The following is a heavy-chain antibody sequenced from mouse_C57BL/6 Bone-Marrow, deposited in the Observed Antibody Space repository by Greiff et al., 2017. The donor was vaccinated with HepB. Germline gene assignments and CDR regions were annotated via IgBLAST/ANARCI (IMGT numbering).Heavy chain of an antibody. V-gene: IGHV5-4*03. D-gene: IGHD1-1*01. CDR2: ISDGGSYT. J-gene: IGHJ2*01. CDR1: GSTFSSYA. Sequence: EVMLVESGGGLVKPGGSLKLSCAASGSTFSSYAMSWVPQNPEKGLEWVATISDGGSYTNYPDNVKGRCTISRDNAKNNLYLQMSHLKSEDTAMYYCARVPLITTVGFDYWGQGTTLTVSS. CDR3: ARVPLITTVGFDY.